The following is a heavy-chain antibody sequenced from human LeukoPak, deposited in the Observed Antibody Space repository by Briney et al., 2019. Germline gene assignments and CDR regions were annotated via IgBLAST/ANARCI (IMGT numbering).Heavy chain of an antibody. V-gene: IGHV4-39*01. D-gene: IGHD5-24*01. J-gene: IGHJ4*02. CDR3: ARTRRDAYNFDY. Sequence: PSETLSLTCTVSGGSISSTDYYWGWIRQPPGKGLEWIGGIYYSGNTYYNASLKSRLTISVDTSKNQFSLKLSSVTAADTAVYHCARTRRDAYNFDYWGQGTLVTVSS. CDR1: GGSISSTDYY. CDR2: IYYSGNT.